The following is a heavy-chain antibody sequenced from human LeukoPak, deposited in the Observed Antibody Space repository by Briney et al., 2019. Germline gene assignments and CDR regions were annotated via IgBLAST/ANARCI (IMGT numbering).Heavy chain of an antibody. J-gene: IGHJ5*02. V-gene: IGHV3-23*01. CDR2: ISGSGDNT. CDR1: GFTFGTYA. D-gene: IGHD6-19*01. Sequence: GGSLRLSCAASGFTFGTYAMNWVRQAPGKGLEWVSSISGSGDNTYHADSVKGRFSISRDNPKNTLYLQMNNLRAEDTAVYYCAKDKGYSSGWYLLDPWGQGTLVTVSS. CDR3: AKDKGYSSGWYLLDP.